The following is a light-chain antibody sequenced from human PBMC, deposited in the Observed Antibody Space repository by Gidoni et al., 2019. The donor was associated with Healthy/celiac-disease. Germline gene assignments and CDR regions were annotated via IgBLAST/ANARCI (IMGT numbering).Light chain of an antibody. Sequence: TLSCRASQSVSSSYLAWYQQKPGQAPRLLIYGASSRATGIPDRFSGSGSGTDFTLTISRLEPEDFAVYYCQQYGSSSLTFGQGTRLEIK. CDR1: QSVSSSY. J-gene: IGKJ5*01. CDR3: QQYGSSSLT. V-gene: IGKV3-20*01. CDR2: GAS.